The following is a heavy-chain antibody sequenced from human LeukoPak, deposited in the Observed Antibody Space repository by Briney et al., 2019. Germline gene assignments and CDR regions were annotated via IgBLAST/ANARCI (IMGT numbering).Heavy chain of an antibody. CDR1: GDSISNGHY. CDR2: IYHSGTT. CDR3: ARGPRGSPGLRWFDP. Sequence: SETLSLTCTVSGDSISNGHYWGWIRQPPGKGLDWIGSIYHSGTTYYNPSLKSRVTLSVDKSKSQFSLRLTSVTAADTAVYYCARGPRGSPGLRWFDPWGQGILVTVSP. D-gene: IGHD2-8*02. V-gene: IGHV4-38-2*02. J-gene: IGHJ5*02.